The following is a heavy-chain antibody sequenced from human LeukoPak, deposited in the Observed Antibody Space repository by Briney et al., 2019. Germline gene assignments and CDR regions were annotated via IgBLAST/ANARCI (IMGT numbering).Heavy chain of an antibody. CDR3: VKDGEWTFDV. D-gene: IGHD3-3*01. CDR1: GFTFSSYW. Sequence: GGSLRLSCAASGFTFSSYWMHWVRQAPGKGLVWVSRINSDGSSTSYADSVKGRFTISRDNAKNSLYLQMNNLRAEDTAIYYCVKDGEWTFDVWGQGTMVTVS. V-gene: IGHV3-74*01. CDR2: INSDGSST. J-gene: IGHJ3*01.